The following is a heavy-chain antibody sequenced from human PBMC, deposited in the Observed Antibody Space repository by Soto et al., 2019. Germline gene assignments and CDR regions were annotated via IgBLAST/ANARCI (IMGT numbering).Heavy chain of an antibody. Sequence: PGESLKISCKGSGKFFSNYWIAWVRQMPGKGLEWMGVIFVGDSDTRYSPSFEGQVTISADKSDSSAYLQWRSLKASDTAMYYCAAGYTTGPDAFDIWGQGTMVTVSS. CDR1: GKFFSNYW. D-gene: IGHD6-13*01. J-gene: IGHJ3*02. V-gene: IGHV5-51*01. CDR3: AAGYTTGPDAFDI. CDR2: IFVGDSDT.